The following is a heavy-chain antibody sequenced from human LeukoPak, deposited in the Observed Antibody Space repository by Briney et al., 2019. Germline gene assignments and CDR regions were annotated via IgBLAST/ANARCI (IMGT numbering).Heavy chain of an antibody. CDR3: AKDGVSSSSWYADLDY. D-gene: IGHD6-13*01. V-gene: IGHV3-30*02. CDR2: IRYDGSNK. J-gene: IGHJ4*02. Sequence: PGGSLRLSCAASGFTFSSYGMHWVRQAPGKGLEWVAFIRYDGSNKYYADSVKGRFTISRDNSKNTLYLQMNSLRAEDTAVYYCAKDGVSSSSWYADLDYWGQGTLVTVSS. CDR1: GFTFSSYG.